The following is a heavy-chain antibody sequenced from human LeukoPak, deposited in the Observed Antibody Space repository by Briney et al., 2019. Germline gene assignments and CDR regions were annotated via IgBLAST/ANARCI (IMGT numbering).Heavy chain of an antibody. CDR2: IDPNSGDT. V-gene: IGHV1-2*06. D-gene: IGHD6-19*01. CDR3: ARDMRSYLRWYSSGWYEYADWFDP. CDR1: GYTFTAYY. J-gene: IGHJ5*02. Sequence: GASVKVSCKASGYTFTAYYIHWVRQAPGQGLEWMGRIDPNSGDTKYAQKFQDRVTMTRDTSMNTAYMEISSLRSDDTAVYYCARDMRSYLRWYSSGWYEYADWFDPWGQGTLVTVSS.